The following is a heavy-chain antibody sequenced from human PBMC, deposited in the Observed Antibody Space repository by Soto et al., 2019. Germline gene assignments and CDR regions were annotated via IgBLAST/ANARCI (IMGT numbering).Heavy chain of an antibody. CDR1: GGSISSYY. J-gene: IGHJ4*02. V-gene: IGHV4-59*08. Sequence: SETLSLTCTVSGGSISSYYWSWIRQPPGKGLEWIGYIYYSGRTNYNPSLKSRATISVDTSKNQFSLKLSSVTAADTAVYYCARQASYFDYWGQGTLVTVSS. CDR2: IYYSGRT. CDR3: ARQASYFDY.